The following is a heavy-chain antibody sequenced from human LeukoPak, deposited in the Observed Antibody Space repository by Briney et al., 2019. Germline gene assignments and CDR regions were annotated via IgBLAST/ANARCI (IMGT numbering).Heavy chain of an antibody. J-gene: IGHJ4*02. Sequence: ASVKVSCKASGGTFISYAISWVRQAPGQGLEWMGGIIPIFGTANYAQKFQGRVTITADESTSTAYMELRSLRSEDTAVYYCAISGIVATIYFDYWGQGTLVTVSS. CDR3: AISGIVATIYFDY. CDR1: GGTFISYA. V-gene: IGHV1-69*13. CDR2: IIPIFGTA. D-gene: IGHD5-12*01.